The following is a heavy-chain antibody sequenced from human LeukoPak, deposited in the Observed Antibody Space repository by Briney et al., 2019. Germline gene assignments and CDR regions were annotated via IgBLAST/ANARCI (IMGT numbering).Heavy chain of an antibody. CDR1: GGSITNNNFY. V-gene: IGHV4-30-4*01. CDR2: IYYSGST. Sequence: SETLSLTCTVSGGSITNNNFYWSWIRQPPGKGLEWIGYIYYSGSTYYNPSLKSRVTISVDTSKNQFSLKLSSVTAADTAVYYCAREVSRWPYYFDYWGQGTLVTVSS. CDR3: AREVSRWPYYFDY. D-gene: IGHD4-23*01. J-gene: IGHJ4*02.